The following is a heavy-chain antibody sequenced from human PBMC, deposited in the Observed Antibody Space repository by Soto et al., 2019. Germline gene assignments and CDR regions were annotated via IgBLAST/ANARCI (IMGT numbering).Heavy chain of an antibody. CDR2: ISGSGGST. J-gene: IGHJ4*02. CDR3: AKDKPYYADTKGFFDY. V-gene: IGHV3-23*01. CDR1: GFTFSSYA. Sequence: GGSLRLSCAASGFTFSSYAMSWVRQAPGKGLEWVSAISGSGGSTYYADSVKGRFTISRDNSKNTLYLQMNSLRAEDTAVYYCAKDKPYYADTKGFFDYRGQGTLYTVSS. D-gene: IGHD3-10*01.